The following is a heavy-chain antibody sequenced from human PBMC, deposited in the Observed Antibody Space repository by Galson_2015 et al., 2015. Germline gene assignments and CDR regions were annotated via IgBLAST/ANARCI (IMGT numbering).Heavy chain of an antibody. CDR3: ARELGGTYYFDY. J-gene: IGHJ4*02. CDR1: GYTFTNYF. CDR2: INPSGAAT. D-gene: IGHD3-10*01. V-gene: IGHV1-46*04. Sequence: GYTFTNYFIQWVRQAPGQGLEWVGAINPSGAATFYAQKLQGRVTMTRDTPTSTVYVELSSLGPEDTAVYYCARELGGTYYFDYWGLGTLVTVSS.